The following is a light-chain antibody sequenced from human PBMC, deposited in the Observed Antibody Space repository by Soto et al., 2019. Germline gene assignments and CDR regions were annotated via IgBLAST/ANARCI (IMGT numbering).Light chain of an antibody. CDR3: LVWDNSGDRYV. CDR2: EDY. J-gene: IGLJ1*01. CDR1: DIGSKS. V-gene: IGLV3-21*02. Sequence: SYELTQPPSVSVAPGQTARITCGGNDIGSKSVHWYQQKPCQAPVVVVYEDYDRPSGIPERFSGSNSGNTATLTITRVEAGDEADYYCLVWDNSGDRYVFGTGTKVTVL.